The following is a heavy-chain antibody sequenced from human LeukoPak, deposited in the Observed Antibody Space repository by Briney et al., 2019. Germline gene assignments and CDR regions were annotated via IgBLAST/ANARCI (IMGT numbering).Heavy chain of an antibody. CDR1: GFTFSSYA. Sequence: PGGSLRLSCAASGFTFSSYAMSWVRQAPGKGLEWVSTVRGSGGYTYYADSVKGRFTISRDNSKNTLYLQMSSLRAEDTAIYYCAKVTDGYNFFDYWGQGTLVTVSS. CDR3: AKVTDGYNFFDY. D-gene: IGHD5-24*01. V-gene: IGHV3-23*01. CDR2: VRGSGGYT. J-gene: IGHJ4*02.